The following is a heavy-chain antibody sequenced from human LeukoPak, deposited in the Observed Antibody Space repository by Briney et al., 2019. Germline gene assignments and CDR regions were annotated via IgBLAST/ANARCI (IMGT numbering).Heavy chain of an antibody. Sequence: SVKVSCKASGGTFSSYAISWVRQAPGQGLEWMGGIIPISGTANYAQKFQGRVTITADKSTSTAYMELSSLRSEDTAVYYCARSRGYSYGDFDYWGQGTLVTVSS. V-gene: IGHV1-69*06. CDR1: GGTFSSYA. J-gene: IGHJ4*02. CDR3: ARSRGYSYGDFDY. CDR2: IIPISGTA. D-gene: IGHD5-18*01.